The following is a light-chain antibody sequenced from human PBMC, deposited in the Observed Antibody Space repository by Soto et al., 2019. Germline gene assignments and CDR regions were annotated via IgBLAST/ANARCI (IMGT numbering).Light chain of an antibody. Sequence: QSALTQPASVSGSPGQSITISCNGTSSDVGSYNLVSWYQQHPGKAPKLMIYEVSKRPSGVSNRFSGSKSGNTASLTISGLQAEDEADYYCCSYAGSSTGVFGGGTKLTVL. J-gene: IGLJ3*02. CDR3: CSYAGSSTGV. CDR1: SSDVGSYNL. V-gene: IGLV2-23*02. CDR2: EVS.